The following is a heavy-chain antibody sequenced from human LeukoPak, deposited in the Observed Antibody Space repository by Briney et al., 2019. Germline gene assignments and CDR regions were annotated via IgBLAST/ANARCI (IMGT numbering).Heavy chain of an antibody. CDR3: ARKCGGDCLDY. D-gene: IGHD2-21*02. CDR1: GVSISTGNW. Sequence: SGTLSLTCAVSGVSISTGNWWSWVRQPPGKGLEWIGEIYHSGSTNYNPSLKSRVTISVDKSKNQFSLKLSSVTAADTAVYYCARKCGGDCLDYWGQGTLVTVSS. J-gene: IGHJ4*02. CDR2: IYHSGST. V-gene: IGHV4-4*02.